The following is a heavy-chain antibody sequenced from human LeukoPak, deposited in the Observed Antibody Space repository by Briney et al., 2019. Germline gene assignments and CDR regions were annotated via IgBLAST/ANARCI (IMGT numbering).Heavy chain of an antibody. D-gene: IGHD5-18*01. CDR2: ISAYNGNT. CDR1: GYTFTSYG. CDR3: ARDGASRIQLWLRFDY. J-gene: IGHJ4*02. V-gene: IGHV1-18*01. Sequence: ASVKVSCKASGYTFTSYGISWVRQAPGQGLEWMGWISAYNGNTNYAQKLQGRVTMTTDTSTSTAYMELRSLRSDDTAVYYCARDGASRIQLWLRFDYWGQGTLVTVSS.